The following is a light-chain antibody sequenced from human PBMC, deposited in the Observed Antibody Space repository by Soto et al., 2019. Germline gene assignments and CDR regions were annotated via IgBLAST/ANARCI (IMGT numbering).Light chain of an antibody. CDR2: DAS. J-gene: IGKJ5*01. CDR1: QSVVTY. CDR3: QQRYSWPPIT. Sequence: EIVLTQSPATLSLSPGERATLSCRASQSVVTYLAWFQQKPGQAPRLLIYDASNRAAGTPDRFSGGGSGTDFTLTINNLEPEDFAVYYGQQRYSWPPITFGQGTR. V-gene: IGKV3-11*01.